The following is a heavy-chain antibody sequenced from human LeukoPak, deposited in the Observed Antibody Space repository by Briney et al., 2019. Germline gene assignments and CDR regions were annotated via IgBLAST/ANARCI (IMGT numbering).Heavy chain of an antibody. J-gene: IGHJ4*02. CDR2: ITGSGGST. CDR1: GFTFSSYA. D-gene: IGHD2-21*02. Sequence: GGSLRLSCAASGFTFSSYAMSWVRQAPGKGLEWVSAITGSGGSTYYADSVKGRFTISRDNSKNTLYLQMGSLRAEDTAVYYCAGEVVTALQAGLHYWGQGTPVTVSS. CDR3: AGEVVTALQAGLHY. V-gene: IGHV3-23*01.